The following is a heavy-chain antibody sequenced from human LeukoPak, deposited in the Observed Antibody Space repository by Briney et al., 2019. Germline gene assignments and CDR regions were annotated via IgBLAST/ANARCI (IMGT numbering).Heavy chain of an antibody. CDR3: ARLGYCSSTSCYFEK. V-gene: IGHV4-38-2*01. CDR1: GYSISSTYY. Sequence: SETLSLTCAVSGYSISSTYYWGGIRQPPGKGLEWSGSIHHSGSSDYNPSLKSRVTISADTSKNQLSLKLRFVSAEDTAVYYGARLGYCSSTSCYFEKWGQGTLVTVSS. CDR2: IHHSGSS. D-gene: IGHD2-2*01. J-gene: IGHJ4*02.